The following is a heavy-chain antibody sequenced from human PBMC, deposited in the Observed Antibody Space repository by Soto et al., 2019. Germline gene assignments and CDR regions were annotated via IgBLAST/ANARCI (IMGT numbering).Heavy chain of an antibody. CDR3: ARGFDSSGYYYDRFDY. J-gene: IGHJ4*02. CDR1: GGTFSTYA. CDR2: IIPIFGTA. Sequence: GASVKVSCKASGGTFSTYAITGVRQAPGQGLEWMGGIIPIFGTANYAQKFQGRVTITADESTSTAYMELSSLRSEDTAVYYCARGFDSSGYYYDRFDYWGQGTLVTVSS. D-gene: IGHD3-22*01. V-gene: IGHV1-69*13.